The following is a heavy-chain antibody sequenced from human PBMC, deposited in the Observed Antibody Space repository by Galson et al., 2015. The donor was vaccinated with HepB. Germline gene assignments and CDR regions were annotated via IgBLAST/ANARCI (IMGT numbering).Heavy chain of an antibody. Sequence: LSLTCTVSGGSINSDSYYWDWIRQPPGKGLEWIGSISYSEITYYNPSLKSRVTISVDTSRKLFSLKLSSVTAADTGVYYCAKHAAPSWIGGLEFWGQGILVTVSS. CDR2: ISYSEIT. CDR1: GGSINSDSYY. CDR3: AKHAAPSWIGGLEF. D-gene: IGHD3-16*01. V-gene: IGHV4-39*01. J-gene: IGHJ4*02.